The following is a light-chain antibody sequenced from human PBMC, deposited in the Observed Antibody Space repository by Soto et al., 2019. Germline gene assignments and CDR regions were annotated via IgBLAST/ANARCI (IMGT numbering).Light chain of an antibody. V-gene: IGLV2-14*01. CDR2: EVS. Sequence: QSVRTQPASVSGSPGQSITISCTGTSSDVGGYNYVSWYQQHPGKAPKLMIYEVSNRPSGVSNRFSGSKSGNTASLTISGLQAEDEADYYCSSYTSSNTLYVFGTGTKATVL. J-gene: IGLJ1*01. CDR3: SSYTSSNTLYV. CDR1: SSDVGGYNY.